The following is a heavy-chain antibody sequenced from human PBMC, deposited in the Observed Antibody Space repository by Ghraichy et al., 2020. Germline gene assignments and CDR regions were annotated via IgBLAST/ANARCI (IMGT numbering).Heavy chain of an antibody. D-gene: IGHD4-17*01. CDR2: IWYDGSNA. J-gene: IGHJ3*02. CDR1: GFTFSSYG. Sequence: KTLSLTCAASGFTFSSYGMQWVRQAPGKGLEWVAVIWYDGSNAYYADSVKGRFIISRDNSKNTLYLQMNSLRAEDTAVYYCARLYGDIGFDIWGQGTLVTVSS. CDR3: ARLYGDIGFDI. V-gene: IGHV3-33*01.